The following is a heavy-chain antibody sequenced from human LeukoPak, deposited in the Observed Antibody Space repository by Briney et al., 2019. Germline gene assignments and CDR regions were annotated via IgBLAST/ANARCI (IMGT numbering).Heavy chain of an antibody. Sequence: PGGSLRLSCAASGFAFNGHGMNWVRQAPGKGLEWVSYISSSSSNIYSPDFVKGRFSISRDNAKNSVYLQMNSLRDEDTAVYYCVSQYCSGGSCFSHWGQGTLVTVSS. CDR3: VSQYCSGGSCFSH. CDR1: GFAFNGHG. D-gene: IGHD2-15*01. V-gene: IGHV3-48*02. CDR2: ISSSSSNI. J-gene: IGHJ4*02.